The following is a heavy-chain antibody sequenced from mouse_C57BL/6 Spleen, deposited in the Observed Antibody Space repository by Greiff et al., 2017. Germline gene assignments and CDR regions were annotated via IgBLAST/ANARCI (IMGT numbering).Heavy chain of an antibody. D-gene: IGHD1-1*01. V-gene: IGHV1-59*01. CDR2: IYPSDSYT. J-gene: IGHJ3*01. CDR3: ASGVTTVPPWFAY. CDR1: GYTFTSYW. Sequence: QVQLQQPGAELVRPGTSVKLSCKASGYTFTSYWMHWVKQRPGQGLEWIGVIYPSDSYTNYNQKLSGKATLTVETSSSTAYMQLSSLTSEDAAVYFCASGVTTVPPWFAYWGQGTLVTVSA.